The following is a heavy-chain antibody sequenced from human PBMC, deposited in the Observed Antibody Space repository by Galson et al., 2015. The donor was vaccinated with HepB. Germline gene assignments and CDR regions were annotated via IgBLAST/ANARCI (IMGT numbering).Heavy chain of an antibody. CDR3: AKRNNYVSGGHPFDY. V-gene: IGHV3-23*01. CDR2: IRSSGDLT. D-gene: IGHD2-15*01. J-gene: IGHJ4*02. Sequence: SLRLSCAASGFTFSSYDMTWVRQAPGRGLEWVSFIRSSGDLTFYADSVKGRFTISRDNSKNTLFLEMNSLRAEDTAIYYRAKRNNYVSGGHPFDYWGQGILVTVSS. CDR1: GFTFSSYD.